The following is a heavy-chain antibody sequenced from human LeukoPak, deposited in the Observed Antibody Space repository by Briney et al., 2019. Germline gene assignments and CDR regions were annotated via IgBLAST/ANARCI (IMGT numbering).Heavy chain of an antibody. CDR3: ARNFYGSGNYFFDF. Sequence: SVTLSLTCTVSGGSISSYFWNWIRQPPGKGLEWIGEIYHSGSTNNNPSLTSRVTISVDKSKNQFSLKLSSVTAADTAVYYCARNFYGSGNYFFDFWGQGTLVTVSS. CDR1: GGSISSYF. J-gene: IGHJ4*02. CDR2: IYHSGST. V-gene: IGHV4-59*12. D-gene: IGHD3-10*01.